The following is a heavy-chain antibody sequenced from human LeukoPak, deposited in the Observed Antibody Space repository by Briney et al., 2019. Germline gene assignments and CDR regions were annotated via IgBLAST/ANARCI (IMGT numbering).Heavy chain of an antibody. CDR1: GFTFSGYG. CDR2: IWYDGSKI. J-gene: IGHJ4*02. V-gene: IGHV3-33*01. CDR3: ARDRGKLGYFDY. D-gene: IGHD3-10*01. Sequence: GGSLRLSCAASGFTFSGYGMHWVRRAPGKGLEWVAVIWYDGSKIWYADSVKGRFTTSRDNSMNTLYLQVNSLRVEDTAVYYCARDRGKLGYFDYWGQGTLVTVSS.